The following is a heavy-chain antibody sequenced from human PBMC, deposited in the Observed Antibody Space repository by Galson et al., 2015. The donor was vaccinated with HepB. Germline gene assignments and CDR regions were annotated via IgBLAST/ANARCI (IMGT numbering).Heavy chain of an antibody. CDR1: GFTFSNYG. V-gene: IGHV3-30*18. CDR3: AKDPYLYSALAGTMAGFDY. CDR2: ISYDGSSK. J-gene: IGHJ4*02. Sequence: SLRLSCAASGFTFSNYGMHWVRQAPGKGLEWVAVISYDGSSKYYADSVKGRFTISRDNSKNTLYLQMNSLRAEDTALYYCAKDPYLYSALAGTMAGFDYRGQGTLVTVSS. D-gene: IGHD6-19*01.